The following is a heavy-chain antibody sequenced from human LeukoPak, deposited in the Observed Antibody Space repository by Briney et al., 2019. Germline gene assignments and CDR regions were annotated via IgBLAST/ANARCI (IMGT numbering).Heavy chain of an antibody. J-gene: IGHJ4*02. CDR2: ISSDEINE. CDR1: GFSFRSYG. CDR3: ASSLAAAGFDY. Sequence: GGSLRLSCAASGFSFRSYGMHWVRQAPGKGLEWVAVISSDEINEYYADSVKGRFTISRDNSKNTLYLQINSLRGEDTAVYYCASSLAAAGFDYWGQGTLVTVSS. V-gene: IGHV3-30*03. D-gene: IGHD6-13*01.